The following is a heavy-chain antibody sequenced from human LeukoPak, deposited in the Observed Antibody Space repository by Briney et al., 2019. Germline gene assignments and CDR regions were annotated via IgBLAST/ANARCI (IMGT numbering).Heavy chain of an antibody. V-gene: IGHV3-53*01. D-gene: IGHD1-26*01. CDR3: ASPGSGSYYYGMDV. CDR2: IHSGGST. Sequence: PGGSLRLSCAASGFTVSSNYMSWVRQAPGKGLEWVSVIHSGGSTYYADSVKGRFTISRDNSKNTLYLQMNSLRAEDTAVYYCASPGSGSYYYGMDVWGQGTTVTVSS. J-gene: IGHJ6*02. CDR1: GFTVSSNY.